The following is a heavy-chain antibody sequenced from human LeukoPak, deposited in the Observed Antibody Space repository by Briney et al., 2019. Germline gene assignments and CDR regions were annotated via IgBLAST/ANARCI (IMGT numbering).Heavy chain of an antibody. D-gene: IGHD2-2*02. Sequence: PSETLSLTCTVSGGSISSGGYYWSWIRQHPGKGLEWIGYIYYSGSTYYNPSLKSRVTISVDTSKNQFSLKLSSVTAADTAVYYCARRSAAIGYNWFDPWGQGTPVTVSS. CDR1: GGSISSGGYY. CDR3: ARRSAAIGYNWFDP. J-gene: IGHJ5*02. V-gene: IGHV4-31*03. CDR2: IYYSGST.